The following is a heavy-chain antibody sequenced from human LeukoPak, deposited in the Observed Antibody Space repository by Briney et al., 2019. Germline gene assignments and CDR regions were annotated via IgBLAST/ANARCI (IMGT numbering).Heavy chain of an antibody. CDR2: INADESDS. D-gene: IGHD1-1*01. V-gene: IGHV3-74*01. Sequence: GGSLRLSCAASGFTFINHWMHWVRQAPGKGLVWVSRINADESDSSYADSVKGRFTISRDNAKNTVFLQMNSLTAEDTAVYYCARKMKTGDRVGTFDIWGQGTMVTVSS. CDR1: GFTFINHW. J-gene: IGHJ3*02. CDR3: ARKMKTGDRVGTFDI.